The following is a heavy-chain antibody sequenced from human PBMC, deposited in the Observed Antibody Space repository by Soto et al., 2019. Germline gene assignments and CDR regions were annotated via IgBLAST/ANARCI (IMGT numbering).Heavy chain of an antibody. Sequence: GGSLRLSCAASGFTFSSYSMNWVRQAPGKGLEWVSSISSSSSYIYYADSVKGRFTISRDNAKNSLYLQMNSLRAEDTAVYYCARVEGYCSSTSCPVNWFDPWGQGTLVTVSS. CDR1: GFTFSSYS. J-gene: IGHJ5*02. V-gene: IGHV3-21*01. CDR2: ISSSSSYI. CDR3: ARVEGYCSSTSCPVNWFDP. D-gene: IGHD2-2*01.